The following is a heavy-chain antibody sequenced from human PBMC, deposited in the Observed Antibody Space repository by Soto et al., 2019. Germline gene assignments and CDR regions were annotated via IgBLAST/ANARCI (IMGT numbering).Heavy chain of an antibody. D-gene: IGHD1-1*01. Sequence: EVQLVESGGGLVQPGGSLRLSCAVSGFTFNRHWMSWVRQTPGKGLEWVASIKEDGSGKSYVDSVKGRFTISRDNAKNSLFLQMNSLSVEDTAVYYCVRTGWNPPDYWGQGTLVTVSS. CDR1: GFTFNRHW. V-gene: IGHV3-7*01. J-gene: IGHJ4*02. CDR3: VRTGWNPPDY. CDR2: IKEDGSGK.